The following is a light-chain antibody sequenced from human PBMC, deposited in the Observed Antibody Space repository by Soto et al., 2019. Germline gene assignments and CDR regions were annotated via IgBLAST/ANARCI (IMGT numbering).Light chain of an antibody. CDR3: QQYDSSPPIT. CDR2: GTS. Sequence: EIVLTQSPGTLSLSPGERATLSCRASQSVNNAYLAWYQQKPGQAPRLLISGTSSRATGIPDRFSGSGSGTDFTLTISRLEPEDFAIYYCQQYDSSPPITFGQGTRLEIK. J-gene: IGKJ5*01. CDR1: QSVNNAY. V-gene: IGKV3-20*01.